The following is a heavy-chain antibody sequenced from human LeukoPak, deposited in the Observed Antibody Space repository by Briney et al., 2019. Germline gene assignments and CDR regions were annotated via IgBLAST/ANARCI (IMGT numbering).Heavy chain of an antibody. CDR2: IYYSGST. J-gene: IGHJ4*02. V-gene: IGHV4-31*03. D-gene: IGHD5-12*01. CDR3: ASGYSGYDYNY. Sequence: SETLSLTCTVSGGSISSGGYYWSWIRQHPGKGLEWIGYIYYSGSTYYNPSLESRVTISVDTSKNQFSLKLSSVTAADTAVYYCASGYSGYDYNYWGQGTLVTVSS. CDR1: GGSISSGGYY.